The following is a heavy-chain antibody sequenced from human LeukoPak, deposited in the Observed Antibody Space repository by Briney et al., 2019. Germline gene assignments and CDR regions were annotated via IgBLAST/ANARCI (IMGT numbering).Heavy chain of an antibody. Sequence: GGSLRLSCAASGFTFSSYDMHWVRQATGKGLEWVSAIGTAGDTYYPGSVKGRFTTSGENAKNSLYLQMNSLRAGDTAVYYCARGSSSWYYFYGMDVWGQGTTVTVSS. CDR3: ARGSSSWYYFYGMDV. CDR2: IGTAGDT. D-gene: IGHD6-13*01. V-gene: IGHV3-13*01. J-gene: IGHJ6*02. CDR1: GFTFSSYD.